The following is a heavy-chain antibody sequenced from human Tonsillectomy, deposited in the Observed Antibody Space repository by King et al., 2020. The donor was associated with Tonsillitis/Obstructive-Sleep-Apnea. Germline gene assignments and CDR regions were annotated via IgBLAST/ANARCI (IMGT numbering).Heavy chain of an antibody. CDR2: IYPGDSDT. D-gene: IGHD2-2*01. CDR1: GYSFSSYW. CDR3: ARLEVVVVSGAIPPGKNWVDP. J-gene: IGHJ5*02. Sequence: QLVQSGAEVKKPGESLKISCKSSGYSFSSYWIGWVRQMPGKGLEWMGIIYPGDSDTRYSPSFQGQVTISADKSINTAYLQWNSLKAPDTAMYYCARLEVVVVSGAIPPGKNWVDPWGQGTLVTVSS. V-gene: IGHV5-51*03.